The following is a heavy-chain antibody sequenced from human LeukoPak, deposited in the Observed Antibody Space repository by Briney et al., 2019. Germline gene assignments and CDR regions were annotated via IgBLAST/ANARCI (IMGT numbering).Heavy chain of an antibody. Sequence: GGSLRLSCAASGFTFSSYAMSWVRQAPGKGLEWVSGISAGGGSTYYADSVKGRFTISRDNSKNTLYLQMNSLRAEDTAVYYCAAAGDSSGYYYGYWGQGTLVTVSS. CDR1: GFTFSSYA. J-gene: IGHJ4*02. D-gene: IGHD3-22*01. CDR3: AAAGDSSGYYYGY. CDR2: ISAGGGST. V-gene: IGHV3-23*01.